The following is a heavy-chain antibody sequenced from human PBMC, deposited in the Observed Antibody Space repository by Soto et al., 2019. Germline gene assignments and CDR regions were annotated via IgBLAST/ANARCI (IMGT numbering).Heavy chain of an antibody. D-gene: IGHD3-10*01. CDR1: EGTFSSYA. J-gene: IGHJ3*02. CDR2: IIPIFGTA. Sequence: SVKVSCKASEGTFSSYAISWVRQAPGQGLERMGGIIPIFGTANYAQKFQGRVTITADESTSTAYMELSSLRSEDTAVYYCARVLTTWFEIWGQGTMVTVSS. V-gene: IGHV1-69*13. CDR3: ARVLTTWFEI.